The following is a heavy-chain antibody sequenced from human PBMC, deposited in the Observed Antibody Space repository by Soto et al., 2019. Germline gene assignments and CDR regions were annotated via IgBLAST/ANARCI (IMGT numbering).Heavy chain of an antibody. Sequence: PSETLSLTCAVYGGSFSGYYWSWIRQPPGKGLEWIGEINHSGSTNYNPSLKSRVTISVDTSKNQFSLKLSSVTAADTAVYYCARGGSVLRSFDWLLQQGKTAFDYWGQGTLVTVYS. J-gene: IGHJ4*02. D-gene: IGHD3-9*01. CDR1: GGSFSGYY. CDR2: INHSGST. V-gene: IGHV4-34*01. CDR3: ARGGSVLRSFDWLLQQGKTAFDY.